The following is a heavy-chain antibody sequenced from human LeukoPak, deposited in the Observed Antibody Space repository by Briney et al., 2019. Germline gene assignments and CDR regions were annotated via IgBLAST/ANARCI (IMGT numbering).Heavy chain of an antibody. Sequence: ASVKVPCKASGGTFSSYAISWVRQAPGQGLEWMGGIIPIFGTANYAQKFQGRVTITADESTSTAYMELSSLRSEDTAVYYCARDKLGSSGFDYWGQGTLVTVSS. CDR3: ARDKLGSSGFDY. CDR2: IIPIFGTA. V-gene: IGHV1-69*13. J-gene: IGHJ4*02. D-gene: IGHD6-6*01. CDR1: GGTFSSYA.